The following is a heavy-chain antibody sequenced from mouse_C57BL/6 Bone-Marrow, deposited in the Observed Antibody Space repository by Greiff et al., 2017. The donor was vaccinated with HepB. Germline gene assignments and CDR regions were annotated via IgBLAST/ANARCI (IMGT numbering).Heavy chain of an antibody. D-gene: IGHD1-1*01. CDR3: ARGGSWAWFAY. J-gene: IGHJ3*01. Sequence: HVKQSGAELARPGASVKMSCKASGYTFTSYTMHWVKQRPGQGLEWIGYINPSSGYTKYNQKFKDKATLTADKSSSTAYMQLSSLTSEDSAVYYCARGGSWAWFAYWGQGTLVTVSA. CDR2: INPSSGYT. CDR1: GYTFTSYT. V-gene: IGHV1-4*01.